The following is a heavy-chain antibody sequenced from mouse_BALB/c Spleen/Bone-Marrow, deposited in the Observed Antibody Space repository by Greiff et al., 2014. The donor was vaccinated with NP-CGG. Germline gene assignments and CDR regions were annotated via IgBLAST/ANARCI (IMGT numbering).Heavy chain of an antibody. Sequence: VQLQQSGAELVRSGASVKLSCTASGFNIKDYYMHWVKQRPEQGLEWIGWIDPENGDTEYAPKFQGKATMTADTSSNTAYLQLSSLTSEDTAVYYSNSYRIQAWFAYWGQGTLVTVSA. CDR3: NSYRIQAWFAY. V-gene: IGHV14-4*02. CDR2: IDPENGDT. CDR1: GFNIKDYY. D-gene: IGHD2-12*01. J-gene: IGHJ3*01.